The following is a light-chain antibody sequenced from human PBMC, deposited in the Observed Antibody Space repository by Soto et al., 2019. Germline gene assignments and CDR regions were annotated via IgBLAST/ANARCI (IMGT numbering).Light chain of an antibody. CDR3: QQRSNWPPA. V-gene: IGKV3-11*01. CDR1: QSVSSY. CDR2: DAS. J-gene: IGKJ1*01. Sequence: EIVLLGSRPALSLSPGERATLSCRASQSVSSYLAWYQQKPGQAPRLLIYDASNRATGIPARFSGSGSGTDFTLTISSLEPEDFAVYYCQQRSNWPPAFGQGTKVDIK.